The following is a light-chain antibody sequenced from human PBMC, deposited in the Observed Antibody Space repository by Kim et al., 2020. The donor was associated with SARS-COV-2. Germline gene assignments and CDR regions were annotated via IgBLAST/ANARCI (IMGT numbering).Light chain of an antibody. J-gene: IGLJ2*01. CDR3: GTWDDSLSAGV. CDR2: DDH. V-gene: IGLV1-51*01. CDR1: SSNTGKNF. Sequence: GQRVTLSCSGGSSNTGKNFVSWYQHRPGTAPKLLIFDDHKRPSGIPDRFSGSKSGTSATLDITGLQTGDEADYYCGTWDDSLSAGVFGGGTKLTVL.